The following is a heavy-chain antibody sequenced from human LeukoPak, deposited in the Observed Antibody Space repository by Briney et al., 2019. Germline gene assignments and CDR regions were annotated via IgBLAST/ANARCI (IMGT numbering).Heavy chain of an antibody. CDR2: IGPTGTDR. Sequence: GGSLRLSCAASGLTFSSCGFNRARQAPGKGLEWVSSIGPTGTDRYYADSVRGRFTISRDNAKNSMYLQMDSPRDEDTAVYYCATETIGRHYDYWGQGTLLTVSS. J-gene: IGHJ4*02. CDR3: ATETIGRHYDY. V-gene: IGHV3-21*01. CDR1: GLTFSSCG. D-gene: IGHD1-14*01.